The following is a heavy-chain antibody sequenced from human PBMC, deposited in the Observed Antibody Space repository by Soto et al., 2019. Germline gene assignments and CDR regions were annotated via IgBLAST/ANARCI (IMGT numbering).Heavy chain of an antibody. CDR1: GASLSSISYY. CDR3: ASRHCSGGSCYNTGFDC. V-gene: IGHV4-39*01. J-gene: IGHJ4*02. Sequence: SETLSLTCTVSGASLSSISYYWGWIRQPPGKGLEWVGSIFFTGNIYYNPSLKSRVTISVDTSRNQFSLMVNSVTAADTAVYYCASRHCSGGSCYNTGFDCWGKGATVTVS. CDR2: IFFTGNI. D-gene: IGHD2-15*01.